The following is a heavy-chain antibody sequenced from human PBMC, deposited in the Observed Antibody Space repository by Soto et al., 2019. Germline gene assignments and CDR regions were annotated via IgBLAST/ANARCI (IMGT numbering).Heavy chain of an antibody. CDR2: IPGSGYTT. J-gene: IGHJ6*02. D-gene: IGHD1-26*01. V-gene: IGHV3-23*01. CDR3: AAWEHSVPKSYYYGMDV. CDR1: GLTFDKYA. Sequence: GGSLRLSCTVSGLTFDKYAMSWVRQAPGKGLQWVSTIPGSGYTTYYADSVKGRFTISRDNSKSTLHLQMNSLRAEDTAIYYCAAWEHSVPKSYYYGMDVWGQGTTVTVSS.